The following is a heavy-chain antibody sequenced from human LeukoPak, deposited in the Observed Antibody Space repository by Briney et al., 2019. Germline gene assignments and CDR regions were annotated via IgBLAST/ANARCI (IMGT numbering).Heavy chain of an antibody. J-gene: IGHJ6*01. V-gene: IGHV3-30*04. CDR2: TSYDGGNQ. CDR3: ARDEGYYGSGSYSGGYYYGMDV. Sequence: GGSLRLSCAASGFTFRNYALHWVRQAPGKGLEWVAVTSYDGGNQYYADSVKGRFTISRDNSKTTLYLQMNSLRTEDTAVYYCARDEGYYGSGSYSGGYYYGMDVWGKGTTVTVSS. D-gene: IGHD3-10*01. CDR1: GFTFRNYA.